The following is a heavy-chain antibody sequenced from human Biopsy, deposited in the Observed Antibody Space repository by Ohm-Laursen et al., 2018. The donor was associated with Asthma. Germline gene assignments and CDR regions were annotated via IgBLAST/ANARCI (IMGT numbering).Heavy chain of an antibody. J-gene: IGHJ6*02. D-gene: IGHD6-6*01. CDR3: ARAQAAQYYYGMDV. Sequence: SDTLSLTCTASYGSITSGGYYWTWIRQPPGKGLEWIGYISHSGSIYFNPSLKSRVTISLDRTKSQFSLKLSSVTAADTALYYCARAQAAQYYYGMDVWGQGTTVIVSS. CDR1: YGSITSGGYY. V-gene: IGHV4-30-2*01. CDR2: ISHSGSI.